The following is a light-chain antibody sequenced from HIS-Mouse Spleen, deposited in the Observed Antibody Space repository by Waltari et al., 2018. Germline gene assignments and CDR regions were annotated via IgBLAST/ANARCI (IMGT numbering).Light chain of an antibody. Sequence: SYELTQPPSVSVSPGQTASITCSGDKLGDKYACWYQQKPGQSPVLVIYQDSKRPSGITERFSASNSGNTATLTISGTQAMDEADDDCQACDSSTVFGGGTKLTVL. V-gene: IGLV3-1*01. CDR1: KLGDKY. CDR3: QACDSSTV. CDR2: QDS. J-gene: IGLJ2*01.